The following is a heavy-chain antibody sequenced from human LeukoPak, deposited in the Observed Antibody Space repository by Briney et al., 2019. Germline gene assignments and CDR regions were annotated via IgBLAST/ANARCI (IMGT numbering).Heavy chain of an antibody. D-gene: IGHD3-3*01. V-gene: IGHV3-30*18. CDR3: AKVNTIFGVVMGMDV. CDR1: GFTFSSYG. CDR2: MSYDGSNK. Sequence: GGSLRLSCAASGFTFSSYGMHWVRQAPGKGLEWVAVMSYDGSNKYYADSVKGRFTISRDNSKNTLYLQMNSLRAEDTAVYYCAKVNTIFGVVMGMDVWGQGTTVTVSS. J-gene: IGHJ6*02.